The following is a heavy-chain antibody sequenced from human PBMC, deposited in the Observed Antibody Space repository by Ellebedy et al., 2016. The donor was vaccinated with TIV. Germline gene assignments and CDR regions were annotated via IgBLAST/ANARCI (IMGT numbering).Heavy chain of an antibody. D-gene: IGHD2-21*02. V-gene: IGHV4-34*01. J-gene: IGHJ3*02. CDR3: ARDPYYGGDCSNDAFDI. CDR2: VNHSGRT. CDR1: GGSFRGYY. Sequence: SQTLSLTCAVYGGSFRGYYWSWIRQPPGKGLERTGEVNHSGRTNYNPSLKSRVTISVDTSKNQFSLKLSSVTAADTAVYYCARDPYYGGDCSNDAFDIWGQGTMVTVSS.